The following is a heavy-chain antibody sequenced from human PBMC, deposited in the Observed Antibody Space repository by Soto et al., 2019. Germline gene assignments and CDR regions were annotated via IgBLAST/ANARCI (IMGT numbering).Heavy chain of an antibody. D-gene: IGHD3-3*01. CDR3: ARDLEGLHLAYYYYGMDV. V-gene: IGHV1-18*01. CDR2: ISAYNGNT. CDR1: GYTFTSYG. J-gene: IGHJ6*02. Sequence: ASVKVSCKASGYTFTSYGISWVRQAPGQGLEWMGWISAYNGNTNYAQKLQGRVTMTTDTSTSTAYMELRSLRSDDTAVYYCARDLEGLHLAYYYYGMDVWGQGTTVTVSS.